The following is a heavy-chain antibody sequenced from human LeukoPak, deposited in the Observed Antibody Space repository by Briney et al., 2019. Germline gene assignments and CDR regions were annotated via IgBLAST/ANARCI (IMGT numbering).Heavy chain of an antibody. CDR1: GFTFSDYY. CDR2: ISSSSSYT. D-gene: IGHD2-2*01. CDR3: ARGYCSSTSCYLFDY. V-gene: IGHV3-11*06. Sequence: GGSLRLSCAASGFTFSDYYMSWIRQAPGKGLEWVSYISSSSSYTNYADSVKGRFTIPRDNAKNSLYLQMNSLRAEDTAVYYCARGYCSSTSCYLFDYWGQGTLVTVSS. J-gene: IGHJ4*02.